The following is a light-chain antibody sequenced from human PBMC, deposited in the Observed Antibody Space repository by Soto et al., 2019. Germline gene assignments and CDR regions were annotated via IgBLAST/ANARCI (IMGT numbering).Light chain of an antibody. CDR1: QSVSTD. Sequence: EIVLTQSPATLSLSPGERATLSCSSSQSVSTDLAWYQQKPGQAPRLLIYGASSRATGIPDRFSGSGSGTDFTLTISRLEPEDFAVYYCQQYGSSPPITLGGGTKVDIK. J-gene: IGKJ4*01. CDR3: QQYGSSPPIT. CDR2: GAS. V-gene: IGKV3-20*01.